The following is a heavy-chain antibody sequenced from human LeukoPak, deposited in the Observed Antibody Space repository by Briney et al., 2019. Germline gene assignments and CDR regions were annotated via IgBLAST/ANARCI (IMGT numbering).Heavy chain of an antibody. D-gene: IGHD6-13*01. CDR3: ARKRVIAAAGTGPGWWFDP. Sequence: GASVKVSCKASGYTFTSYDINWVRQATGQGLEWMGWTNPNSGNTGYAQKFQGRVTMTRNTSISTAYMELSSLRSEDTAVYYCARKRVIAAAGTGPGWWFDPWGQGTLVTVSS. CDR2: TNPNSGNT. CDR1: GYTFTSYD. J-gene: IGHJ5*02. V-gene: IGHV1-8*01.